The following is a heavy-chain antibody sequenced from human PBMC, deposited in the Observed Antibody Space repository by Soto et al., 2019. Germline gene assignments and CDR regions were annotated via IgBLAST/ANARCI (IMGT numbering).Heavy chain of an antibody. D-gene: IGHD6-19*01. CDR3: ARDREAVAGMVGFGMDV. Sequence: ASVKVSCKASGYTFTSYGISWVRQAPGQVLEWMGWISAYNGNTNYARKLQGRVTMTTDTSTSTAYMELRSLRSDDTAVYYCARDREAVAGMVGFGMDVWGQGTTVTVSS. CDR2: ISAYNGNT. CDR1: GYTFTSYG. J-gene: IGHJ6*02. V-gene: IGHV1-18*01.